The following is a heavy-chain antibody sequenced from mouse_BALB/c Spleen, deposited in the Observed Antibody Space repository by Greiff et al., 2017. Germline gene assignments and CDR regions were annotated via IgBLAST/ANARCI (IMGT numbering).Heavy chain of an antibody. CDR3: ARELRYFDV. D-gene: IGHD1-1*01. Sequence: EVKLVESGGGLVQPGGSLKLSCAASGFTFSSYGMSWVRQTPDKRLELVATINSNGGSTYYPDSVKGRFTISRDNAKNTLYLQMSSLKSEDTAMYYCARELRYFDVWGAGTTVTVSS. CDR2: INSNGGST. CDR1: GFTFSSYG. V-gene: IGHV5-6-3*01. J-gene: IGHJ1*01.